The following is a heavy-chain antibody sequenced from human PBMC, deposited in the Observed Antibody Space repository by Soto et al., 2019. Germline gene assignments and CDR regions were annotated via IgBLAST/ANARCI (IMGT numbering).Heavy chain of an antibody. Sequence: XGTLSLTCTVSGYSINSGYIWGCVRRPPGQGLEWIGSRYSTGTTYYNPSLRRRVKMSVDTSKNQLSLVLRSVTAADTAVYYCVARATVVNSPWFDPWGQGTQVTVSS. J-gene: IGHJ5*02. D-gene: IGHD1-1*01. CDR3: VARATVVNSPWFDP. CDR1: GYSINSGYI. CDR2: RYSTGTT. V-gene: IGHV4-38-2*02.